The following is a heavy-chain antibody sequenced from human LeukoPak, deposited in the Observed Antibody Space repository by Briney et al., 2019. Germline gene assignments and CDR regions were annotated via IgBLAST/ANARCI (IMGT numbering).Heavy chain of an antibody. CDR1: GGSFSGYY. J-gene: IGHJ3*02. Sequence: SETLSLTCAVYGGSFSGYYWSWIRQPPGKGLEWIGEINHSGSTNYNPSLKSRVTISVDTSKNQFSLKLSSVTAADTAVYYCVRDSYYDNSGEGAFDIWGQGTMVTVSA. CDR2: INHSGST. V-gene: IGHV4-34*01. D-gene: IGHD3-22*01. CDR3: VRDSYYDNSGEGAFDI.